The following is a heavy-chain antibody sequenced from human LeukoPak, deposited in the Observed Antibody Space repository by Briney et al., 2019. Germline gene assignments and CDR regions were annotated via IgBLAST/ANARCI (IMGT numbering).Heavy chain of an antibody. CDR2: ISGSGGST. CDR1: GFTFGSYS. Sequence: GGSLRLSCAASGFTFGSYSMNWVRQAPGKGLEWVSAISGSGGSTYYADSVKGRFTISRDNSKNTLYLQMNSLRAEDTAVYYCAKDVYYYDSSGYYPGSDYWGQGTLVTVSS. J-gene: IGHJ4*02. D-gene: IGHD3-22*01. V-gene: IGHV3-23*01. CDR3: AKDVYYYDSSGYYPGSDY.